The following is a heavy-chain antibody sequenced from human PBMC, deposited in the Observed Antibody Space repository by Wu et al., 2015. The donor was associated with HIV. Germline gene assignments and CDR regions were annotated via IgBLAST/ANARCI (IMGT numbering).Heavy chain of an antibody. D-gene: IGHD3-10*02. CDR1: GGIVISIA. J-gene: IGHJ6*02. V-gene: IGHV1-69*05. Sequence: QVQLLQSGTEVKKPGSSVTVSCKASGGIVISIAISWVRQAPGQGLEWMGGIIPIFGRANYAQKFRGRVAITTDESTNTAYMELSSLRSEDTATYYCAREKLPPTMSENFYYGVDVWGQGTTVTVSS. CDR2: IIPIFGRA. CDR3: AREKLPPTMSENFYYGVDV.